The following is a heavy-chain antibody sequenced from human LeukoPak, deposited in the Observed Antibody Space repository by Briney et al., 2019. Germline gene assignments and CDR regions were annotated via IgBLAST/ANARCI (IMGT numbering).Heavy chain of an antibody. Sequence: ASETLSLTCAVYGGSFSGYYWSWIRQPPGKGLEWIREINHSGSTNYNPSLKSRVTISVDTSKNQFSLKLSSVTAADTAVYYCARGSSSSWYSAYYFDYWGQGTLVTVSS. J-gene: IGHJ4*02. CDR3: ARGSSSSWYSAYYFDY. V-gene: IGHV4-34*01. CDR1: GGSFSGYY. CDR2: INHSGST. D-gene: IGHD6-13*01.